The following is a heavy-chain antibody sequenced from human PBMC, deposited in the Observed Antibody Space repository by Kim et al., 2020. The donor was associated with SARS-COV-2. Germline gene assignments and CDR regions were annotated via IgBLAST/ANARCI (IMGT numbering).Heavy chain of an antibody. J-gene: IGHJ3*02. D-gene: IGHD2-15*01. CDR1: GGSISSYY. V-gene: IGHV4-59*01. CDR3: ARDRPGRRDAFDI. CDR2: IYYSGST. Sequence: SETLSLTCTVSGGSISSYYWSWIRQPPGKGLEWIGYIYYSGSTNYNPSLKSRVTISVDTSKNQFSLKLSSVTAADTAVYYCARDRPGRRDAFDIWGQGT.